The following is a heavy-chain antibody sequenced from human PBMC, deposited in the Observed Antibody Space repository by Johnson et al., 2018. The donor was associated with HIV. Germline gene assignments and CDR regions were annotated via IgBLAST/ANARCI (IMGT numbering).Heavy chain of an antibody. D-gene: IGHD3-3*01. V-gene: IGHV3-30*04. J-gene: IGHJ3*02. CDR1: GFTFSSYT. Sequence: VQLVESGVGVVQPGGSLRFSCAASGFTFSSYTMHWVRQAPGKGLEWVAVISYDGSNRYYADSVKGRFTISRDNSKNTLFLQMNSLRVEDTAVYYCARAQTYYDFWSGYDAFDIWGQGTMVTVSS. CDR2: ISYDGSNR. CDR3: ARAQTYYDFWSGYDAFDI.